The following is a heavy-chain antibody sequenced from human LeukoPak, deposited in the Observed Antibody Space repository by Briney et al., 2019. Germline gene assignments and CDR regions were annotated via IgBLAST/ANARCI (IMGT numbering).Heavy chain of an antibody. D-gene: IGHD1-26*01. Sequence: PGGSLRLSCAASGFTFSSYAMSWVRQAPGKGLEWVSAISGSGGSTYYADSVKGRFTISRDNSKNTLYLQMNSLRAEDTAVYYCARDQRRRWELLRGLFDYWGQGTLVTVSS. J-gene: IGHJ4*02. CDR3: ARDQRRRWELLRGLFDY. CDR1: GFTFSSYA. CDR2: ISGSGGST. V-gene: IGHV3-23*01.